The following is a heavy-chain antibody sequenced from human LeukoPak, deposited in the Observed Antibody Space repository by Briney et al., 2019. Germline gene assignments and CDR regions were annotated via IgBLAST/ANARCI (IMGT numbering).Heavy chain of an antibody. CDR3: AKVSWESTSQDFDC. CDR2: ISGNGART. CDR1: GFTFSSHA. V-gene: IGHV3-23*02. J-gene: IGHJ4*02. D-gene: IGHD5/OR15-5a*01. Sequence: GGSLRLSCTPAGFTFSSHAMSWVSQAPGKGLEWDSGISGNGARTYYGDSVKGRFTISRDNSKNTLYLQMNSLRAEDTAVYYCAKVSWESTSQDFDCWGQGTLVTVSS.